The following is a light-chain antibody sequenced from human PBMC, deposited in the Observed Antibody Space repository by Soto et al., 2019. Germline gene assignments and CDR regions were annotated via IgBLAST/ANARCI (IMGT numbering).Light chain of an antibody. Sequence: QSALTQPPSASGSPGQSVTVSCTGTSTDVGSYNSVSWYQQHPGKAPKLIIYEVDKRPSGVPDRFSGSKSGNTASLTVFGLQDDDEADYFCSSYAGSDILLFGGGTKLTVL. CDR3: SSYAGSDILL. CDR2: EVD. V-gene: IGLV2-8*01. CDR1: STDVGSYNS. J-gene: IGLJ2*01.